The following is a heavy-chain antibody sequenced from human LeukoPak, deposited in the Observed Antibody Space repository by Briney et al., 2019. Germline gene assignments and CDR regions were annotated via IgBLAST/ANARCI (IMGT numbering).Heavy chain of an antibody. CDR1: GFTFSTYW. V-gene: IGHV3-7*01. D-gene: IGHD3-10*01. CDR3: GRFGDEAGIDY. CDR2: IKPSGTET. Sequence: GGSLRISCAASGFTFSTYWMKWVRQAPGKGLEWVANIKPSGTETYYGDPVKGRFTNSRDNAKNLLYLQMSSLRAEDTAVYSCGRFGDEAGIDYWGQGTLVTVSS. J-gene: IGHJ4*02.